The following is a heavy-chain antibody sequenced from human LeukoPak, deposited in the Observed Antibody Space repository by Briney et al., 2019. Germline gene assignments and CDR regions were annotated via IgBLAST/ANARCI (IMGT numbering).Heavy chain of an antibody. V-gene: IGHV3-23*01. Sequence: GGSLRLSCAASGFTFSSYAVSWVRQAPGKGLEWVSAISGTGGSTYYADSVKGRFTISRDNSKNTLYLQMNSLRAEDTAVYYCARRDVSGYYALDSWGQGFLVTVSS. J-gene: IGHJ4*02. CDR3: ARRDVSGYYALDS. CDR2: ISGTGGST. CDR1: GFTFSSYA. D-gene: IGHD3-22*01.